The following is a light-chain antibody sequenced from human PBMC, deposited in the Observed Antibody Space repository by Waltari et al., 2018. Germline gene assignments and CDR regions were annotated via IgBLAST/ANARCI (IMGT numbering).Light chain of an antibody. V-gene: IGLV1-44*01. J-gene: IGLJ2*01. CDR2: SNN. CDR1: SSNTGINT. Sequence: QSVLTQPPPASGTTGQRVPFPCSGSSSNTGINTVIWYQQPPGTAPKFLIYSNNQRPSGVPDRFSGSKSGTSASLAISGLQSEDEADYYCATWDDRLDNVVFGGGTKLTVL. CDR3: ATWDDRLDNVV.